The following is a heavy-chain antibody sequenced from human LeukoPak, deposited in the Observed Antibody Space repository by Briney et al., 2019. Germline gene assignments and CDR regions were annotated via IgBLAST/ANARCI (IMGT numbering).Heavy chain of an antibody. CDR3: ARSRTGHAVVDATPPWGELSDDAFDI. CDR1: GGSISSYY. D-gene: IGHD2-15*01. V-gene: IGHV4-4*07. CDR2: IYTSGST. Sequence: PSETLSLTCSVSGGSISSYYWSWIRQPAGKGLEWIGRIYTSGSTNYNPSLKSRVTISVDKSKNQFSLKLSSVTAADTAVYYCARSRTGHAVVDATPPWGELSDDAFDIWGQGTMVTVSS. J-gene: IGHJ3*02.